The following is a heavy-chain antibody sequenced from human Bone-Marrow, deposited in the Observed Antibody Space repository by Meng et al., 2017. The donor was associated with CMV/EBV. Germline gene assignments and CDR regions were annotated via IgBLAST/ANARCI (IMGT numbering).Heavy chain of an antibody. Sequence: GESLKISCAASGFTFSSYAMSWVRQAPGKGLEWVSAISGSGGSTYYADSVKGRFTISRDNSKNTLYLQMNSLRAEDTAVYYCARGGSTSSPFDYWGQGTLVTVSS. CDR3: ARGGSTSSPFDY. D-gene: IGHD2-2*01. CDR1: GFTFSSYA. V-gene: IGHV3-23*01. CDR2: ISGSGGST. J-gene: IGHJ4*02.